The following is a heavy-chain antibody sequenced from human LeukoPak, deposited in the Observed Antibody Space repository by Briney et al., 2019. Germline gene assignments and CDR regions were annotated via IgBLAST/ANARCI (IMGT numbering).Heavy chain of an antibody. Sequence: GGSLRLSCAASGFTFSSYEMNWVRQAPGKGLEWVSKISSSGSAIYYADSVKGRFTISRHNSRNTLFLDMKSLTTDDSGLYYCARDDQTYCSSSTCYGGAFESWGQGTLVIVSS. CDR2: ISSSGSAI. J-gene: IGHJ4*02. V-gene: IGHV3-48*03. CDR3: ARDDQTYCSSSTCYGGAFES. D-gene: IGHD2-2*01. CDR1: GFTFSSYE.